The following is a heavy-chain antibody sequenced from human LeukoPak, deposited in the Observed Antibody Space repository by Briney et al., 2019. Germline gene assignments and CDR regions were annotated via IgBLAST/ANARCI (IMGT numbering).Heavy chain of an antibody. V-gene: IGHV3-23*01. CDR1: GFNFSSYA. Sequence: PGGSLRLSCAASGFNFSSYAMSWVRQAPGKGLEWVSAISGSGGSTYYADSVKGRFAISRDNSKNTLYLQMNSLRAEDTAVYYCAKAPTVATGMDYWGQGTLVTVSS. CDR2: ISGSGGST. J-gene: IGHJ4*02. D-gene: IGHD4-17*01. CDR3: AKAPTVATGMDY.